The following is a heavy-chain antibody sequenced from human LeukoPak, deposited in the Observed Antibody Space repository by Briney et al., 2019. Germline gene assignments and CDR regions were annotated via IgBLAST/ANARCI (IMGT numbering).Heavy chain of an antibody. CDR2: IIPIFGTA. D-gene: IGHD6-13*01. CDR3: ASLSMYSSRTYNFDY. J-gene: IGHJ4*02. Sequence: GASVKVSCKASGGTFSSYAISWVRQAPGQGLEWMGGIIPIFGTANYAQKFQGRVTITADESTSTAYMELSSLRSEDTAVYYCASLSMYSSRTYNFDYWGQGTLVTVSS. CDR1: GGTFSSYA. V-gene: IGHV1-69*13.